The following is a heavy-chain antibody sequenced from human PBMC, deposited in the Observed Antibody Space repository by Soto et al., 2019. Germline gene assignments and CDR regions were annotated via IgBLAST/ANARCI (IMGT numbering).Heavy chain of an antibody. J-gene: IGHJ5*02. Sequence: ASLKVSCKASGGTFTSYYMHGVRDSPGQGLEWMGIINPSGGSTSYAQKFQGRVTMTRDTSTSTVYMELSSLRSEDTAVYYCARDLTVHQHWFEPWGQGTLVTVSS. CDR1: GGTFTSYY. CDR3: ARDLTVHQHWFEP. D-gene: IGHD1-1*01. CDR2: INPSGGST. V-gene: IGHV1-46*01.